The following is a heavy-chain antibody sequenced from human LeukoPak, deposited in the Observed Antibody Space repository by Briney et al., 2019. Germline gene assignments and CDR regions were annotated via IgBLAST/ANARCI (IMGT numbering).Heavy chain of an antibody. V-gene: IGHV1-46*01. CDR3: ARAVAQDFDH. CDR1: GYTFTDHW. CDR2: IKPSHGET. J-gene: IGHJ4*02. Sequence: ASLKVSCKASGYTFTDHWIHWVRQTPGEGLDWMGMIKPSHGETRYAQKFQGRVTMTGDTSTTTVYMELSSLRSEDTAVFYCARAVAQDFDHWGQGSLVTVSS.